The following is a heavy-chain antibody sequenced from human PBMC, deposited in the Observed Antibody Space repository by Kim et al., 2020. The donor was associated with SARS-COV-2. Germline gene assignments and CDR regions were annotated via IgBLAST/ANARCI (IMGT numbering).Heavy chain of an antibody. CDR2: ISSSSTYA. V-gene: IGHV3-11*05. CDR3: ARGRIAVAGTVDASDN. CDR1: GFIFSDYY. Sequence: GGSLRLSCAASGFIFSDYYMSWIRQAPGEGLEWVSYISSSSTYANYADSVKGRFTISRDNTKNSLYLQMNRLRADDTAVYYCARGRIAVAGTVDASDNLG. J-gene: IGHJ3*02. D-gene: IGHD6-19*01.